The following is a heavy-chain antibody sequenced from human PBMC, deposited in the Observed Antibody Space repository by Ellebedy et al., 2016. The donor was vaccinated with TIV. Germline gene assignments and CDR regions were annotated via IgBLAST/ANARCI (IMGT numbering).Heavy chain of an antibody. CDR3: AGDRQLGYFEY. CDR1: GFTFRSYW. D-gene: IGHD3-16*01. Sequence: GGSLRLXXAASGFTFRSYWMHWVRQAPGKGLVWVSRINTDGTFTTYADSVKGRFTISRDNAKNTLYLEINSLRAEDTAVYFCAGDRQLGYFEYWGQGTLVTVSS. V-gene: IGHV3-74*01. CDR2: INTDGTFT. J-gene: IGHJ4*02.